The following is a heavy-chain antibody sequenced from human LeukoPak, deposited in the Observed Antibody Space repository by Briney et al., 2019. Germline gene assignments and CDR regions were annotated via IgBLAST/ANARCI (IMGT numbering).Heavy chain of an antibody. CDR1: GGAISSYY. CDR3: TRHKRWLQSPDAFDI. D-gene: IGHD5-24*01. V-gene: IGHV4-59*08. CDR2: IYYSVST. J-gene: IGHJ3*02. Sequence: SETLSLTCTVSGGAISSYYWSWIRQPPGKGLEWIGYIYYSVSTNNNPSLKSRVTISVDMSKSQFSLELSSVTAADTAIYYCTRHKRWLQSPDAFDIWGQGTMVTVSS.